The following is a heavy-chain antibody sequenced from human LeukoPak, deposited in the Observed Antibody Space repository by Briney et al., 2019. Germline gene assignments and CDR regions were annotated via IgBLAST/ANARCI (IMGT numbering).Heavy chain of an antibody. CDR1: GGSISSYY. CDR2: IYYSGST. J-gene: IGHJ3*02. CDR3: ARAPLHYDFDAFDI. D-gene: IGHD3-3*01. V-gene: IGHV4-59*01. Sequence: PSETLSLTCTVSGGSISSYYWSWIRQPPGKGLEWIGYIYYSGSTNYNPSLKSRVTISVDTSKNQFSLKLSSVTAADTAVYYCARAPLHYDFDAFDIWGQGTMVTVSS.